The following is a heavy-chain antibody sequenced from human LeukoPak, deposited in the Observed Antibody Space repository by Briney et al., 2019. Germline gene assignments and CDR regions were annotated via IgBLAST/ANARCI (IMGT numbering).Heavy chain of an antibody. V-gene: IGHV3-21*01. J-gene: IGHJ4*02. D-gene: IGHD4-17*01. CDR3: ARHYGDYQYYFDY. Sequence: GGSLRLSCAASGFTFSSYSMNWVRQAPGKGLEWVSSISSSSSYIYYADSVKGRLTISRDNAKNSLYLQMNSLRAEDTAVYYCARHYGDYQYYFDYWGQGTLVTVSS. CDR2: ISSSSSYI. CDR1: GFTFSSYS.